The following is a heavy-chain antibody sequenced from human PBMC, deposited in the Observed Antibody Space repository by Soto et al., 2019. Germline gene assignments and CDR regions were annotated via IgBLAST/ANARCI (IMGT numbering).Heavy chain of an antibody. CDR1: GGTFSSYT. D-gene: IGHD2-2*02. J-gene: IGHJ6*02. CDR2: IIPILGIA. V-gene: IGHV1-69*02. CDR3: ARIVVPAATPYYYYYYGMDV. Sequence: SVKVSCKASGGTFSSYTISWVRQASGQGLEWMGRIIPILGIANYAQKFQGRVTITADKSTSTAYMGLSSLRSEDTAVYYCARIVVPAATPYYYYYYGMDVWGQGTTVTVSS.